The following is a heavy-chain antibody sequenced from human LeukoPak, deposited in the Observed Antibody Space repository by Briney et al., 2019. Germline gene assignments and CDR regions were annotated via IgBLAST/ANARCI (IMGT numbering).Heavy chain of an antibody. J-gene: IGHJ4*02. V-gene: IGHV1-3*01. CDR2: INAGNGDR. D-gene: IGHD3-10*01. Sequence: ASVKVSCKASGYTFSNYVMHWVRQAPGQRPEWMGWINAGNGDRKYLQNFQGRVTITSDTSASTAYMELNSLTSEDTAVHYCARGSSGRHGDYWGQGTLVTVS. CDR1: GYTFSNYV. CDR3: ARGSSGRHGDY.